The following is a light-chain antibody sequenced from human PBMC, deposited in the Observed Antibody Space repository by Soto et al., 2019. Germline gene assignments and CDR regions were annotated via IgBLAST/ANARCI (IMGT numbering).Light chain of an antibody. CDR2: GAS. V-gene: IGKV3-20*01. J-gene: IGKJ4*01. CDR3: QQYGSSLYT. CDR1: QRVSSNY. Sequence: EIVLTQSPGTLSLSPGDRATLSCRASQRVSSNYLAWYQQRPGQAPRLLIYGASSRATGIPDRFSGSGSGTDFTLTINRLEPEDFAVYYCQQYGSSLYTFGGGTKVDIK.